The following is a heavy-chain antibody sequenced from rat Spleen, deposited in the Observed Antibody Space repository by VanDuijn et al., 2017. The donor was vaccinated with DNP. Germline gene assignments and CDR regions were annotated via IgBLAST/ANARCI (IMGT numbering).Heavy chain of an antibody. D-gene: IGHD1-2*01. CDR2: ITNTGGNV. J-gene: IGHJ2*01. CDR3: TRGPIYYSTTYIPDY. Sequence: EVQLVESGGGLVQPGRSLKLSCVASGFTFNNYWMNWVRQAPGRGLAWVASITNTGGNVYYSDSVKGRFTISRDNAQNTLYLQMHSLRSEDTATYYCTRGPIYYSTTYIPDYWGQGVMVTVSS. CDR1: GFTFNNYW. V-gene: IGHV5-31*01.